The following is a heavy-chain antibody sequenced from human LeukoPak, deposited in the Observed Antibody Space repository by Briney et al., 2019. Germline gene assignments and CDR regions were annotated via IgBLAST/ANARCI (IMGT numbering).Heavy chain of an antibody. Sequence: ASVKVSCKASGGTFNTYAITWVRQAPGQGLEWMGRIIPILDVTDSAQKFQGRVTITADESTSTAYMELSSLRSEDTAVYYCASMQCSSWYSTRCQDPDYWGQGTLVTVSS. CDR2: IIPILDVT. D-gene: IGHD6-13*01. J-gene: IGHJ4*02. CDR3: ASMQCSSWYSTRCQDPDY. CDR1: GGTFNTYA. V-gene: IGHV1-69*04.